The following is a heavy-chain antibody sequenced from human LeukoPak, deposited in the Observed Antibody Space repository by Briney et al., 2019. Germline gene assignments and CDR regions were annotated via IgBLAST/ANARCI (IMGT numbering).Heavy chain of an antibody. CDR3: ARSWTTVTGCFDL. CDR1: GGSISSYY. J-gene: IGHJ2*01. V-gene: IGHV4-4*07. D-gene: IGHD4-17*01. CDR2: IYTSGST. Sequence: SETLSLTCTVSGGSISSYYWSWIRQPAGKGLEWIGHIYTSGSTNYKPSLKSRVTLSVDTSKNHFSLRRSAVTAADTAVYYCARSWTTVTGCFDLWGRGTLVTVSS.